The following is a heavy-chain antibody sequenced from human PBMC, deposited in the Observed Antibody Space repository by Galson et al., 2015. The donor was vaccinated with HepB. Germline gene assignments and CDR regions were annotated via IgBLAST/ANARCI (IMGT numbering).Heavy chain of an antibody. CDR3: ARIGADDAFDI. J-gene: IGHJ3*02. Sequence: SLRLSCAASGFIFSSYSMNWVRQAPGKGLEWVSSISSSSSYIYYADSVKGRFTISRDNAKNSLYLQMSSLRAEDTAVYYCARIGADDAFDIWGQGTMVTVSS. CDR1: GFIFSSYS. D-gene: IGHD1-26*01. V-gene: IGHV3-21*01. CDR2: ISSSSSYI.